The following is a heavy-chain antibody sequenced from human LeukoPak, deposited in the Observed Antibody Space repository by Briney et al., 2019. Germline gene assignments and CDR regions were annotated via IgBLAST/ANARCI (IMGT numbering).Heavy chain of an antibody. CDR1: GGSISSYY. Sequence: SETLSLTCTVSGGSISSYYWSWIRQPAGKGLEWIGYIYYSGSTNYNPSLKSRVTISVDTSKNQFSLKLSSVTAADTAVYYCARENLSGGSGRRDAFDIWGQGTMVTVSS. D-gene: IGHD3-10*01. CDR2: IYYSGST. J-gene: IGHJ3*02. V-gene: IGHV4-59*01. CDR3: ARENLSGGSGRRDAFDI.